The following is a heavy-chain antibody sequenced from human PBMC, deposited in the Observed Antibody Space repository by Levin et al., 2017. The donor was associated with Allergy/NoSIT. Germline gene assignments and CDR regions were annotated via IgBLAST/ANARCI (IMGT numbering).Heavy chain of an antibody. CDR1: GGTFSSYA. D-gene: IGHD3-16*01. V-gene: IGHV1-69*13. CDR3: ARDMLRPVEGGPRDPPYYYYYMDV. CDR2: IIPIFGTA. Sequence: AASVKVSCKASGGTFSSYAISWVRQAPGQGLEWMGGIIPIFGTANYAQKFQGRVTITADESTSTAYMELSSLRSEDTAVYYCARDMLRPVEGGPRDPPYYYYYMDVWGKGTTVTVSS. J-gene: IGHJ6*03.